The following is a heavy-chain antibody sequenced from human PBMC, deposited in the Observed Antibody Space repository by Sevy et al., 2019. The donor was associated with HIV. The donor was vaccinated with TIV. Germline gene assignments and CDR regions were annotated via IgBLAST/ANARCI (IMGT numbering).Heavy chain of an antibody. J-gene: IGHJ4*02. D-gene: IGHD6-13*01. CDR2: IRSKGNGYAT. V-gene: IGHV3-73*01. CDR3: TRGGARHSSSWYDYFDY. CDR1: GFTLSGSA. Sequence: GGSLRLSCTASGFTLSGSAMQWVRQASGKGLEWVGRIRSKGNGYATAYAASVKGRFTISRDDSKNTVYLQMNSLKTEDTAVYYCTRGGARHSSSWYDYFDYWGQGTLVTVSS.